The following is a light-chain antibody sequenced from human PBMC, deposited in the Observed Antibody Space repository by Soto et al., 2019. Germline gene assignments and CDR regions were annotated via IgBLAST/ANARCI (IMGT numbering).Light chain of an antibody. V-gene: IGKV3-15*01. Sequence: EIVMTQSPGTVSVFPGETVTLSCRASQSVSGYLDWFHQKPGQAPRLVLLRIFTRAIGVPARFSGSGSGTDFTLTISDVQPEDFALYYCHQRQSWPRTFGQGTKVDIK. CDR2: RIF. J-gene: IGKJ1*01. CDR1: QSVSGY. CDR3: HQRQSWPRT.